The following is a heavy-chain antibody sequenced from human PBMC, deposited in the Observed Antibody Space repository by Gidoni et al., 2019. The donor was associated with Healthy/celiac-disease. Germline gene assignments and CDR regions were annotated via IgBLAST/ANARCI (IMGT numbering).Heavy chain of an antibody. V-gene: IGHV3-21*01. CDR1: GFTFSSYS. D-gene: IGHD3-22*01. CDR2: ISSSSSYI. Sequence: EVQLVESGGGLVKPGGSLRLSCAASGFTFSSYSLTWVRQVPGKGLEWVSSISSSSSYIYYADSVKGRFTISRDNAKNSLYLQMNSLRAEDTAVYYCARRDGYYDSSGYSPGWFDYWGQGTLVTVSS. CDR3: ARRDGYYDSSGYSPGWFDY. J-gene: IGHJ4*02.